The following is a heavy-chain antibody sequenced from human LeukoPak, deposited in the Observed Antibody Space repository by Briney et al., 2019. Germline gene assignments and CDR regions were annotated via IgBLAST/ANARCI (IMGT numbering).Heavy chain of an antibody. D-gene: IGHD3-10*01. V-gene: IGHV3-30*04. CDR3: ARDFHYYFDY. Sequence: PGGSLRLSCAASGFTFSSYAMHWVRQAPGKGLEWVAVISYDGSNKYYADSVKGRFTISRDNSKNTLYLQMNSLRAEDTAVYYCARDFHYYFDYWGQGTLVTVSS. CDR2: ISYDGSNK. J-gene: IGHJ4*02. CDR1: GFTFSSYA.